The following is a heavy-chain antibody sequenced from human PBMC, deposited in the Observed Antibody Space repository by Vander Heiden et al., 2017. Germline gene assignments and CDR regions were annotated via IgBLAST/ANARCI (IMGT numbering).Heavy chain of an antibody. CDR3: TTGGSYSAFDI. CDR1: GSTFTNAW. CDR2: IKSKAEGGAT. Sequence: VQLVVAGGGLVKPGGSFSPTCAFSGSTFTNAWMNWVRQGPRKGLGWVGRIKSKAEGGATDYAAPVKGRFTISKDDSESTVYLQMNSLKSEDTAVYYCTTGGSYSAFDIWGQGTMVTVSS. D-gene: IGHD1-26*01. J-gene: IGHJ3*02. V-gene: IGHV3-15*07.